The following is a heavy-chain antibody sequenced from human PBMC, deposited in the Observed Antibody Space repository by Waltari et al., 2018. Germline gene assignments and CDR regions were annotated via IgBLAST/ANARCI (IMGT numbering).Heavy chain of an antibody. Sequence: QVQLQESGPGLVKPSETLSLTCTVSGGSISSYYWSWIRPRAGKGLEWIGRIYTSGSTNYNPSLKSRVTMSVDTSKNQFSLKLSAVTAADTAEYYCARGLAVPQLGDFFDYWGQGTLVTVSS. CDR2: IYTSGST. CDR1: GGSISSYY. V-gene: IGHV4-4*07. CDR3: ARGLAVPQLGDFFDY. J-gene: IGHJ4*02. D-gene: IGHD6-6*01.